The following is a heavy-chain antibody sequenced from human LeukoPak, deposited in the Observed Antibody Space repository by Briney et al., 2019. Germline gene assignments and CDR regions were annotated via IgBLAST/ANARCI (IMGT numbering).Heavy chain of an antibody. CDR2: IGIAGDT. D-gene: IGHD6-6*01. CDR1: GFTFSSYD. V-gene: IGHV3-13*01. CDR3: AGAPPYSSASWGYYGMDV. J-gene: IGHJ6*02. Sequence: GGSLRLSCAASGFTFSSYDMHWVRHTIGKGLEWVSSIGIAGDTYYPGSVKGRFTISRENAKNSLYLQMNSLRAGDTAVYYCAGAPPYSSASWGYYGMDVWGQGTTVTVSS.